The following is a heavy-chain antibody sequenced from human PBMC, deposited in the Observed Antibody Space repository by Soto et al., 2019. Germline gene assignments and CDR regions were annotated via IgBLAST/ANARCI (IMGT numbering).Heavy chain of an antibody. CDR1: GFTFSSYG. V-gene: IGHV3-30*18. CDR2: ISYDGSNK. J-gene: IGHJ6*02. Sequence: GGSLRLSCAASGFTFSSYGMHWVRQAPGKGLEWVAVISYDGSNKYYADSVKGRFTISRDNSKNTLYLQMNSLRAEDTAVYYCAKGGFWSGYYYYYYDGMDVWGQGTTVTVSS. D-gene: IGHD3-3*01. CDR3: AKGGFWSGYYYYYYDGMDV.